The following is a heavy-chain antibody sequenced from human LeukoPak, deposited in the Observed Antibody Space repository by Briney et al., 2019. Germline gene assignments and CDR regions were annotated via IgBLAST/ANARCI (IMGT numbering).Heavy chain of an antibody. CDR3: ASCAYYDILTGYYKHWFDP. V-gene: IGHV1-69*13. Sequence: GASVKVSCKASGYTFSSYAISWVRQAPGQGLEWMGGIIPIFGTANYAQKFQGRVTITADESTSTAYMELSSLRSEDTAVYYCASCAYYDILTGYYKHWFDPWGQGTLVTVSS. CDR1: GYTFSSYA. J-gene: IGHJ5*02. D-gene: IGHD3-9*01. CDR2: IIPIFGTA.